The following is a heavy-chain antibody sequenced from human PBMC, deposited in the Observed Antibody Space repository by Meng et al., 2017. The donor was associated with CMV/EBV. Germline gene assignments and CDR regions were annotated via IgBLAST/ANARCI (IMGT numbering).Heavy chain of an antibody. CDR2: ISSSSSTI. Sequence: GEALKISCAASGFTFSRYSMIWVRQAPGKGLELVSYISSSSSTINYADSVKGRFTISRDNAKNSLYLQMNSLRAEDTAVYYCAGDSRITGNPRLVDYWGQGTLVTVSS. CDR1: GFTFSRYS. CDR3: AGDSRITGNPRLVDY. V-gene: IGHV3-48*04. D-gene: IGHD1-20*01. J-gene: IGHJ4*02.